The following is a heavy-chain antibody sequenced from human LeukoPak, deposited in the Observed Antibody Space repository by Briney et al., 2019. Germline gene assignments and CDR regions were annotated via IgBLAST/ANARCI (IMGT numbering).Heavy chain of an antibody. J-gene: IGHJ4*02. CDR1: GFTFSKAW. CDR3: CFSGYEEQLDY. CDR2: IKSKIDGGTT. D-gene: IGHD5-12*01. Sequence: GGSLRLSCAASGFTFSKAWMSWVRQAPGKGLEWVGRIKSKIDGGTTDYAAPVKGRFITSRDDSKNTLYLQMNSLKTEDTAVHYCCFSGYEEQLDYWGQGTLVTVSS. V-gene: IGHV3-15*01.